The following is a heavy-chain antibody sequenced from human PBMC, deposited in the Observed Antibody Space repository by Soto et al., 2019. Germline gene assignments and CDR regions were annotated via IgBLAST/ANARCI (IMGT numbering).Heavy chain of an antibody. CDR1: GFTFDNYA. V-gene: IGHV3-23*01. CDR3: AKRGRGNSES. D-gene: IGHD2-21*01. CDR2: ISGSGRST. Sequence: EVQLLESGGGLVQPGGSLRLSCAASGFTFDNYAMSWVRQAPGQGLEWVSAISGSGRSTYYADSVRGRFTISRDNSKNTLSLQMNSLRAEDTAQYYCAKRGRGNSESWGQGTTVTVSS. J-gene: IGHJ6*02.